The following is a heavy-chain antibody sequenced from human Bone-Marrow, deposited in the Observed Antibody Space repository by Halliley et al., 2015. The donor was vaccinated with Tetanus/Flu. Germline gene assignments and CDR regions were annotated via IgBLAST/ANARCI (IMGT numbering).Heavy chain of an antibody. D-gene: IGHD2-21*02. CDR2: IFYGGST. CDR1: GGSISSGDYY. V-gene: IGHV4-31*03. J-gene: IGHJ4*02. Sequence: LSLTCTVSGGSISSGDYYWSWIRQHPGKGLEWIGNIFYGGSTYYNPSLKSRLTISVDTSKNQFSLKLSSVTAADTAVYYCARAIVVLTANYFDYWGQGTLVTVSS. CDR3: ARAIVVLTANYFDY.